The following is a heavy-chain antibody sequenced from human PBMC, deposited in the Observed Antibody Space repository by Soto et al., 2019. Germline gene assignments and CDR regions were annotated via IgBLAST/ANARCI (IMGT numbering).Heavy chain of an antibody. D-gene: IGHD3-10*01. CDR3: AREYPTYYYGSGSYYGMDV. Sequence: GASVKVSCKASGYTFTGYYMHWVRQAPGQGLEWMGWINPNSGGTNYAQKFQGRVTMTRDTSISTAHMELSRLRSDDTAVYYCAREYPTYYYGSGSYYGMDVWGQGTTVTVSS. CDR1: GYTFTGYY. V-gene: IGHV1-2*02. J-gene: IGHJ6*02. CDR2: INPNSGGT.